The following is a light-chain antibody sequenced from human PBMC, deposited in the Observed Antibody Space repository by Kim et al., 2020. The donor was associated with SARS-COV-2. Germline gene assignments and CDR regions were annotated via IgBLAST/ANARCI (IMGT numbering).Light chain of an antibody. CDR1: NIGSKS. J-gene: IGLJ2*01. Sequence: SYELTQPPSVSVAPGKTAGITCGGNNIGSKSVHWYQQKPGQAPVLVIYYDSNRPSGIPERISGSNSGNTATLTISRVEAGDEADYYCQVWDSTSDHPEVF. CDR3: QVWDSTSDHPEV. CDR2: YDS. V-gene: IGLV3-21*04.